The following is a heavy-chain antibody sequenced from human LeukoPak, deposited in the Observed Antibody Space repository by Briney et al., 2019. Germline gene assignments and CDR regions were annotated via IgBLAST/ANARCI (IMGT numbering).Heavy chain of an antibody. D-gene: IGHD4-23*01. Sequence: SETLSLTCTVSGGSISSGGYYWSWTRQHPGKGLEWIGYIYYSGSTYYNPSLKSRVTISVDTSKNQFSLRLSSVTAADTAVYYCARAGYGSGGSDYWGQGTLVTVSS. CDR3: ARAGYGSGGSDY. CDR2: IYYSGST. J-gene: IGHJ4*02. V-gene: IGHV4-31*03. CDR1: GGSISSGGYY.